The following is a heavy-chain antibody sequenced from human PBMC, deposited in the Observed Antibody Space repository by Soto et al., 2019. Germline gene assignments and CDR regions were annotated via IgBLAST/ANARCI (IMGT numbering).Heavy chain of an antibody. D-gene: IGHD3-3*01. J-gene: IGHJ6*02. CDR2: INYSGST. CDR3: ARGNFWSGYHYGMDV. Sequence: PSETLSLTCSVSGGSIGHFFWSWIRQPPGKGLEWITYINYSGSTNNNPSLENRVTISVDTSKNQFSLRLSSVTAADTAVYYCARGNFWSGYHYGMDVWGQRTTVTVSS. CDR1: GGSIGHFF. V-gene: IGHV4-59*01.